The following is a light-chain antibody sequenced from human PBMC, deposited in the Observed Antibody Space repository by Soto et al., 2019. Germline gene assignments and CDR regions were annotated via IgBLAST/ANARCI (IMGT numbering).Light chain of an antibody. V-gene: IGKV3-15*01. CDR3: QHYDGWPLT. J-gene: IGKJ4*01. CDR2: DAS. Sequence: EIVMTQSPATLSVSPGEGASLSCWASQSVQTNLAWYQQKPGQTPRLLIFDASIRAAGVPARFSGSGSGTEFTLTINSLRSDDFATYYCQHYDGWPLTFGGGTKVDIK. CDR1: QSVQTN.